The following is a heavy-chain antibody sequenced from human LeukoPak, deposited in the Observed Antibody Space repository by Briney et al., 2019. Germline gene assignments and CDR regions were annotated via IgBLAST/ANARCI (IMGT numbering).Heavy chain of an antibody. CDR2: ISSSSSYT. Sequence: GGSLRLSCAASGFTFSDYYMSWIRQAPGKGLEWVSYISSSSSYTNYADSVKGRFTISRDNAKNSLYLQMNSLRAEDTAVYYCARYQDIVATIFGDGMDVWGKGTTVTVSS. D-gene: IGHD5-12*01. CDR1: GFTFSDYY. J-gene: IGHJ6*04. CDR3: ARYQDIVATIFGDGMDV. V-gene: IGHV3-11*06.